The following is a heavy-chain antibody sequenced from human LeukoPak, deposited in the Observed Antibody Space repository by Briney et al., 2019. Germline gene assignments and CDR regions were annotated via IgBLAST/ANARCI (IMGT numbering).Heavy chain of an antibody. J-gene: IGHJ4*02. CDR3: AKDYEGATGY. CDR2: ISSSSSYI. Sequence: GGSLRLSCAASGFTFSSYSMNWVRQAPGKGLEWVSSISSSSSYIYYADSVKGRFTISRDNSKNTLYLQMNSLRAEDTAVYYCAKDYEGATGYWGQGTLVTVSS. V-gene: IGHV3-21*01. D-gene: IGHD1-26*01. CDR1: GFTFSSYS.